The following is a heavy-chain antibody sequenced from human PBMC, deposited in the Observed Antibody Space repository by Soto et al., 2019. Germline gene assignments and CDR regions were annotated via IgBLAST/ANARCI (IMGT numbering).Heavy chain of an antibody. CDR2: IKHDGSEK. CDR3: ARDGTDDAFDI. CDR1: GFTFSSFW. J-gene: IGHJ3*02. V-gene: IGHV3-7*03. Sequence: EVQLVESGGGLVQPGGSLRLSCAASGFTFSSFWMSRVRQAPGKGLEWVAKIKHDGSEKFYVNSVEGRFTISRDSTKNSVYLQMNSLRAADTAVYYCARDGTDDAFDIWGQGTMVTVSS.